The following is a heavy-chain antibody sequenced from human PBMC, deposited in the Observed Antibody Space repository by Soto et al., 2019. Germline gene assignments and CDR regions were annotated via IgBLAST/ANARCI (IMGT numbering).Heavy chain of an antibody. CDR3: TRGYSGYDPLY. D-gene: IGHD5-12*01. Sequence: SETLSLTCTVSGGSISSYYWSWIRQPPGKGLEWIGYIYYSGSTNYNPSLKSRVTISVATSKNQFSLKLSSVTAADTAVYYCTRGYSGYDPLYWGQGTLVTVSS. J-gene: IGHJ4*02. V-gene: IGHV4-59*01. CDR1: GGSISSYY. CDR2: IYYSGST.